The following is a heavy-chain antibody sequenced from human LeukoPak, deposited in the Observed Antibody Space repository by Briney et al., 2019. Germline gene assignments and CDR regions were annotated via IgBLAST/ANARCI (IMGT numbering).Heavy chain of an antibody. CDR3: ARQNDFRLDY. V-gene: IGHV5-51*01. CDR1: GYTFSSYW. CDR2: IHPGDSDT. J-gene: IGHJ4*02. D-gene: IGHD3-3*01. Sequence: GESLKISCKGSGYTFSSYWIGWVRQMPGKGLEWMGIIHPGDSDTRYSPSLQGQVTISVDTSIGTAYLQWSSLKASDTAIYYCARQNDFRLDYWGQGTLVTVSS.